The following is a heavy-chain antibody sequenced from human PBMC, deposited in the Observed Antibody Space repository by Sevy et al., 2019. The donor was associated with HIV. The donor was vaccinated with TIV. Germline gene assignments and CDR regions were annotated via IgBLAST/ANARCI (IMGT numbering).Heavy chain of an antibody. CDR1: GFTFSSYS. CDR3: ARDGDYYDRSGYPPGRFDL. D-gene: IGHD3-22*01. V-gene: IGHV3-21*01. CDR2: FSSSSSYI. Sequence: GGSLRLSCAASGFTFSSYSMNWVRQAPGKGLEWVSSFSSSSSYIYYADSLKGRFTISRDNAKNSLYLQMNSLRAEDTAVYYCARDGDYYDRSGYPPGRFDLWGRGTLATVSS. J-gene: IGHJ2*01.